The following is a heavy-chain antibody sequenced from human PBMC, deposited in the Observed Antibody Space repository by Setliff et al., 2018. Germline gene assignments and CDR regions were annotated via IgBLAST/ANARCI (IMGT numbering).Heavy chain of an antibody. Sequence: PGGSLRLSCAASGFTFSSYSMNWVRQAPGKGLEWVSYISSSSSTIYYADSVRGRFTISRDNAKNSLYLQMNSLRAEDTAVYYCARGGGYYYYYMDVWGKGTTVTVSS. CDR1: GFTFSSYS. J-gene: IGHJ6*03. CDR3: ARGGGYYYYYMDV. D-gene: IGHD3-16*01. CDR2: ISSSSSTI. V-gene: IGHV3-48*01.